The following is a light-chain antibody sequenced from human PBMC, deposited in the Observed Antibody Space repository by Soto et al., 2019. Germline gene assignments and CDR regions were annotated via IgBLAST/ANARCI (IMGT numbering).Light chain of an antibody. CDR2: GNS. V-gene: IGLV1-40*01. CDR3: QSYDSSLSGYV. CDR1: SSNIGAGYD. Sequence: QSVLTQPPSVSGAPGQRVTISCTGSSSNIGAGYDVHWYQQLLGTAPKLLIYGNSNRPSGVPDRFSGSKSGTSASLAITGLQAEDEADYYCQSYDSSLSGYVFGTGTK. J-gene: IGLJ1*01.